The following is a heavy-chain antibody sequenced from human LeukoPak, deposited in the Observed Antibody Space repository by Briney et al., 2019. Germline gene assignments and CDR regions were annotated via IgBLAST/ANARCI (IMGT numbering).Heavy chain of an antibody. J-gene: IGHJ3*02. CDR1: GYSFTSYW. CDR3: ARRRYYGSGSYYNVRNAFDI. D-gene: IGHD3-10*01. CDR2: IYPGDSDT. Sequence: GESLKISCKGSGYSFTSYWIGWVRQMPGKGLEWMGIIYPGDSDTRYNPSFQGQVTISADKSISTAYLQWSSLKASDTAMYYCARRRYYGSGSYYNVRNAFDIWGQGTMVTVSS. V-gene: IGHV5-51*01.